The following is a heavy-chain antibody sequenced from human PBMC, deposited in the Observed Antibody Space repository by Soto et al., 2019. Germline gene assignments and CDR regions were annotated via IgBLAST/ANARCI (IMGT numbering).Heavy chain of an antibody. CDR2: IYYSGST. CDR3: ARAGVPDSSGYYPTHNYFDY. Sequence: SETLSLTCTVSGGSVSSGSYYWSWIRQPPGKGLEWIGYIYYSGSTNYNPSLKSRVTISVDTSKNQFSLKLSSVTAADTAVYYCARAGVPDSSGYYPTHNYFDYWGQGTLVTVSS. V-gene: IGHV4-61*01. CDR1: GGSVSSGSYY. D-gene: IGHD3-22*01. J-gene: IGHJ4*02.